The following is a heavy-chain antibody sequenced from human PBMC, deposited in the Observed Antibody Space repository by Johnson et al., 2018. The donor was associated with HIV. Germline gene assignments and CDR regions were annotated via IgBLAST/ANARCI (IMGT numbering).Heavy chain of an antibody. CDR3: TRGGGAYCGGDCLRTFDA. Sequence: VQLVESGGGLVQPGGSLRLSCAASGFTVSRDYMSWVRQAPGKGLEWVSVIYSDGSTYYADSVKGRFSISRDNSKNTLYLQMNSLTADDTAVYYCTRGGGAYCGGDCLRTFDAWGQGTMVTASS. D-gene: IGHD2-21*02. J-gene: IGHJ3*01. CDR2: IYSDGST. CDR1: GFTVSRDY. V-gene: IGHV3-66*01.